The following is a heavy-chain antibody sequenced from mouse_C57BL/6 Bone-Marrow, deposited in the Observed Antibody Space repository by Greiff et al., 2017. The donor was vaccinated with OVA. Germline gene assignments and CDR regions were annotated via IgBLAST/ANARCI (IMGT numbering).Heavy chain of an antibody. V-gene: IGHV1-69*01. CDR1: GYTFTSYW. CDR3: ALLGRSYYFDY. Sequence: QVQLQQPGAELVMPGASVKLSCKASGYTFTSYWMHWVKRRPGQGLEWIGEIDPSDSYTNYNQKFKGKSTLTVDKSSSTAYMQLSSLTSEDSAVYYCALLGRSYYFDYWGQGTTLTVSS. CDR2: IDPSDSYT. J-gene: IGHJ2*01. D-gene: IGHD2-10*01.